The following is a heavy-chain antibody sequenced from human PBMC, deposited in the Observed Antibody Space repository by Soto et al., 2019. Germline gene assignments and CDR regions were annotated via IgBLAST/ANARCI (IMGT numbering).Heavy chain of an antibody. CDR3: AREVWLSGYYYYGMDV. CDR1: GFTLSSYA. CDR2: ISDDGSNK. V-gene: IGHV3-30-3*01. D-gene: IGHD3-9*01. Sequence: SRILSCAASGFTLSSYAMHWVRPAPGKGLEWVAVISDDGSNKYYADSVKGRFTVSRDNSKNTLYLQMNSLRAEDTAVYYCAREVWLSGYYYYGMDVWGQGTTVTVSS. J-gene: IGHJ6*02.